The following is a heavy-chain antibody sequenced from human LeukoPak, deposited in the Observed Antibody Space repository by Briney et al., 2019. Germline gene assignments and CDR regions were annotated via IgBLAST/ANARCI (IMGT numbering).Heavy chain of an antibody. J-gene: IGHJ4*02. D-gene: IGHD6-13*01. Sequence: PSQTLSLTCTASGGSISSGSYYWSWIRQPAGKGLEWIGRIYTSGSTNYNPSLKSRVTISVDTSKNQFSLKLSSVTAADTAVYYCARTAIAAAGIFDYWGQGTLVTVSS. CDR2: IYTSGST. CDR3: ARTAIAAAGIFDY. CDR1: GGSISSGSYY. V-gene: IGHV4-61*02.